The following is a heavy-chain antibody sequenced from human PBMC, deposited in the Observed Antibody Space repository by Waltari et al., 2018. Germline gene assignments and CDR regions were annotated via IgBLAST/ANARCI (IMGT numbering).Heavy chain of an antibody. CDR3: ARVGGLSDF. CDR1: SYSFSNYG. V-gene: IGHV1-18*01. D-gene: IGHD3-3*01. J-gene: IGHJ4*02. Sequence: QVQLVQSGAEVTKPGASVKVSCTASSYSFSNYGFTWVRQAPGQGLEWVGWISADNGNTNNAQKLQGRVTLTTDTSTNTAYMELRSLRFDDTAMYFCARVGGLSDFWGQGTLVTVSS. CDR2: ISADNGNT.